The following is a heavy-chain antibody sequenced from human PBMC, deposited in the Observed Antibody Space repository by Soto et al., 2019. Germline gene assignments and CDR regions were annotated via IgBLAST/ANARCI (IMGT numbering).Heavy chain of an antibody. CDR3: ARSGSPGRYFDY. J-gene: IGHJ4*02. Sequence: SGPTLVNPTQTLTLTCTLSGSSLSTSGMCVSWIRQPPGKALEWLALIDWDDDKYYSTSLKTRLTISKDTSKNQVVLTMTNMDPVDTAMYYCARSGSPGRYFDYWGQGTLVTVSS. CDR1: GSSLSTSGMC. D-gene: IGHD1-26*01. CDR2: IDWDDDK. V-gene: IGHV2-70*01.